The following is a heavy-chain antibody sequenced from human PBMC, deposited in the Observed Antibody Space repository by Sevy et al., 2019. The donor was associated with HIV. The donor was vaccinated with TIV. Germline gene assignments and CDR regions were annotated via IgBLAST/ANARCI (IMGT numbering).Heavy chain of an antibody. V-gene: IGHV3-23*01. CDR3: AKDPIAASGPATFDV. CDR1: GFTFRNFA. Sequence: GGSLRLSCAASGFTFRNFAMSWVRQAPGKGLEWVSTISGTGANTYYADSVKGRFTISRDNSKNTLDLQLNSLRAEDTAIYFCAKDPIAASGPATFDVWGQRTMVTVSS. D-gene: IGHD6-25*01. J-gene: IGHJ3*01. CDR2: ISGTGANT.